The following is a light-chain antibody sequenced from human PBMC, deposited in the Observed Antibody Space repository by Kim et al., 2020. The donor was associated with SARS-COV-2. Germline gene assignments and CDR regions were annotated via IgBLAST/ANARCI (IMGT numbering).Light chain of an antibody. CDR2: DAS. J-gene: IGKJ4*01. Sequence: SPGEGATLSCRASQSVSSNLAWYQHKPGQAPRLLIYDASNRATGIPARFSGSGSGTEFTLTISSLESEDFAVYYCQQYNNWALTFGGGTKVDIK. CDR1: QSVSSN. V-gene: IGKV3D-15*01. CDR3: QQYNNWALT.